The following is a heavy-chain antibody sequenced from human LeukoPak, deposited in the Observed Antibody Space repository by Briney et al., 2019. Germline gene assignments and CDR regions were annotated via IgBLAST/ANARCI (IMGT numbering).Heavy chain of an antibody. CDR3: ARGRRTVVTPGYYYYYMDV. CDR1: GYTLSSYG. J-gene: IGHJ6*03. V-gene: IGHV1-8*03. CDR2: MNPNSGNT. D-gene: IGHD4-23*01. Sequence: GASVRVSYKASGYTLSSYGVTWVRQATGQGLEWRGWMNPNSGNTGYAQKFQGRVTITRNTSISTAYMELSSLRSEDTAVYYCARGRRTVVTPGYYYYYMDVWGKGTTVTVSS.